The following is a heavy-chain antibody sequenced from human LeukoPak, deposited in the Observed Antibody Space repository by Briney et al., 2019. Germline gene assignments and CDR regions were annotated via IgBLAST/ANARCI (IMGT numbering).Heavy chain of an antibody. CDR1: GGSISSHY. V-gene: IGHV4-59*11. CDR3: ARSRAVITIFGVPPLVGSTGWWGFDP. D-gene: IGHD3-3*01. Sequence: SETLSLTCTVSGGSISSHYWSWIRKPPGKGLERIGYIYYSESTNYNPSLKSRVTISVDTSKIQFSLKLSSVTAADTAVYYCARSRAVITIFGVPPLVGSTGWWGFDPWGQGTLVTVSS. CDR2: IYYSEST. J-gene: IGHJ5*02.